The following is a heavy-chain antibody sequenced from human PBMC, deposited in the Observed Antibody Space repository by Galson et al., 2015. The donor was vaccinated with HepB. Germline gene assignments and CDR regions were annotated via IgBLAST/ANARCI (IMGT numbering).Heavy chain of an antibody. V-gene: IGHV3-74*01. CDR3: ARNSTTVFNS. Sequence: SLRLSCAASGFTFSSSGMRWVRQAPGKGLVWVSGIRSGGGSTAYADSEKGRFTISRDNSKNTLYLQMISLGAEDTAVYYCARNSTTVFNSWGQGALVTVSS. J-gene: IGHJ4*02. D-gene: IGHD5/OR15-5a*01. CDR2: IRSGGGST. CDR1: GFTFSSSG.